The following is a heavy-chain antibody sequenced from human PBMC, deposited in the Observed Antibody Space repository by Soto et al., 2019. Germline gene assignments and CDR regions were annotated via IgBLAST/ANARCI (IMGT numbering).Heavy chain of an antibody. J-gene: IGHJ3*02. CDR3: ARELHLKSPLAGAFDI. D-gene: IGHD3-3*02. CDR2: INAGNGNT. V-gene: IGHV1-3*01. CDR1: GYTFTSYA. Sequence: QVQLVQSGAEVKKPGASVKVSCKASGYTFTSYAMHWLRQAPGQRLEWMGWINAGNGNTKYSQKFQGRVTITRDTSASTAYMELSSLRSEDTAVYYCARELHLKSPLAGAFDIWGQGTMVTVSS.